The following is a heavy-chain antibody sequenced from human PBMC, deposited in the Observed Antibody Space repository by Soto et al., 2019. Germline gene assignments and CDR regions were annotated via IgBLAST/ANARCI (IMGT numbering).Heavy chain of an antibody. V-gene: IGHV3-48*01. Sequence: EVQLVESGGDLVQPGGSLRLSCAASGFTFSTYSMSWVRQAPGKGLAWVSYISSSSSTIYYADSVKGRFTISRDNAKNSLYLQMNSLRAEDTAVYFCARERGYAFADYWGQGTLVTVSS. D-gene: IGHD2-2*01. J-gene: IGHJ4*02. CDR2: ISSSSSTI. CDR3: ARERGYAFADY. CDR1: GFTFSTYS.